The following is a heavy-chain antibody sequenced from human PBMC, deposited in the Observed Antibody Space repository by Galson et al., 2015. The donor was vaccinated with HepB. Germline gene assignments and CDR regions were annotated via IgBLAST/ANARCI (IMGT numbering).Heavy chain of an antibody. CDR1: GVTFSDAW. J-gene: IGHJ6*02. Sequence: SLRLSCAVSGVTFSDAWMGWVRQAPGKGLEWVGRIKSKTDGGTTDYAAPVKGRFTTSRDDSKNTLFLQMNSLRDEDTALYYCARGGLEGNNGAYGMDVWGQGTTVTVFS. D-gene: IGHD2-8*01. CDR2: IKSKTDGGTT. V-gene: IGHV3-15*01. CDR3: ARGGLEGNNGAYGMDV.